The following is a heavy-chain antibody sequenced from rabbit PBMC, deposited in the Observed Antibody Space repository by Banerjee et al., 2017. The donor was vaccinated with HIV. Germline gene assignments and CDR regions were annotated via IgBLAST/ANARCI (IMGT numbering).Heavy chain of an antibody. CDR3: ARDVVAGDGYAL. J-gene: IGHJ6*01. Sequence: SLEESGGDLVKPGASLTLSCKASGFTLSSYCICWVRQAPGKGLEWIGCIYGGGSGGTYYASWAKGRFTISKTSSTTVTLQLNSLTAADTATYFCARDVVAGDGYALWGQGTLVTVS. CDR2: IYGGGSGGT. CDR1: GFTLSSYC. D-gene: IGHD6-1*01. V-gene: IGHV1S40*01.